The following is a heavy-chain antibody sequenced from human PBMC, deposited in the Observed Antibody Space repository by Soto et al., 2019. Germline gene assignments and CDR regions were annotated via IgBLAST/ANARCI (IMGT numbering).Heavy chain of an antibody. D-gene: IGHD2-15*01. CDR1: GFTFSSYG. CDR3: TSDTFGARDS. Sequence: PGGSLRLSCAASGFTFSSYGMHWVRQAPGKGLEWVAVISYDGSNKYYADSVKGRFTISRDNSKNTLYLQMNSLRAEDTAVYYCTSDTFGARDSWGQGTLVTVSS. CDR2: ISYDGSNK. J-gene: IGHJ4*02. V-gene: IGHV3-30*03.